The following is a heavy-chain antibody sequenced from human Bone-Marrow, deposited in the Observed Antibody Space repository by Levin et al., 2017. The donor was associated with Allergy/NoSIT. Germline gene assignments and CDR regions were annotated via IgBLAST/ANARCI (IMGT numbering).Heavy chain of an antibody. J-gene: IGHJ2*01. V-gene: IGHV7-4-1*02. CDR2: INTNTGNP. CDR1: GSTFISYA. Sequence: GESLKISCKASGSTFISYAMNWVRQAPGQGLEWMGWINTNTGNPTYAQGFTGRFVFSWDTSVSTSYLQISSLKAEDTAVYYCARVYNHYGSGSFDWYFDLWGRGTLVTVSS. CDR3: ARVYNHYGSGSFDWYFDL. D-gene: IGHD3-10*01.